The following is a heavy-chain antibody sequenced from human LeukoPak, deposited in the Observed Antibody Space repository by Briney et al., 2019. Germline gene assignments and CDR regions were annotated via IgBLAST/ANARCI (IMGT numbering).Heavy chain of an antibody. Sequence: PGGSLRLSCAASGFTFSSYGMHWVRQAPGKGLEWVAVISYDGSNKYYADSVKGRFTVSRDNSKNTLYPQMNSLRAEDTAVYYCAKALTFYSGSYDYWGQGTLVTVSS. CDR2: ISYDGSNK. J-gene: IGHJ4*02. CDR3: AKALTFYSGSYDY. D-gene: IGHD1-26*01. V-gene: IGHV3-30*18. CDR1: GFTFSSYG.